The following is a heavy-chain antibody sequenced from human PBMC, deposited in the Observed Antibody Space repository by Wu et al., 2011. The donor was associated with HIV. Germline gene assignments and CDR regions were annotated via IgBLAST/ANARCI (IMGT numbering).Heavy chain of an antibody. J-gene: IGHJ3*01. Sequence: QVQLVQSGAEVKKPGASVKVSCKVSGYTLSELSMHWVRQAPGKGLEWMGGFDPQDDETIYPQKFQGRVTLTEDTSTDTAYMELSNLRSEDTAVYYCAAGEKAQALIDAFHVWGQGTLLTVSS. CDR3: AAGEKAQALIDAFHV. CDR2: FDPQDDET. D-gene: IGHD5-24*01. V-gene: IGHV1-24*01. CDR1: GYTLSELS.